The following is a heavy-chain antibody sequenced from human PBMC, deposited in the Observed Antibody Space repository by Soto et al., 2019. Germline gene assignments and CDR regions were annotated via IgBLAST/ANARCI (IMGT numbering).Heavy chain of an antibody. J-gene: IGHJ6*03. D-gene: IGHD3-10*01. CDR3: ARGPYYGSGSTLYMDF. V-gene: IGHV3-13*01. CDR2: IGTAGDT. CDR1: GFTFSSYD. Sequence: EVQLVESGGGLVQPGGSLRLSCTASGFTFSSYDIHWVRQATGKGLEWVSAIGTAGDTYYPGSVKGRFTISRENAKNSLYLQMNSLRAGDNDVYYCARGPYYGSGSTLYMDFWGKGTTVTVSS.